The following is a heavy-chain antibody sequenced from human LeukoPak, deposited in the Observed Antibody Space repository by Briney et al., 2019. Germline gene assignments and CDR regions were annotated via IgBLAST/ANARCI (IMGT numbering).Heavy chain of an antibody. J-gene: IGHJ3*02. CDR2: ISGSGYST. V-gene: IGHV3-23*01. Sequence: PGGSLRLSCAASGFTFSSYAMSWVRQAPGKGLEWVSTISGSGYSTYHADSVKGRFTISRDNSKNTLYLQMNSLRAEDTAVYYCARDGRHALSGYYYDSSGNDAFDIWGQGTMVTVSS. CDR3: ARDGRHALSGYYYDSSGNDAFDI. D-gene: IGHD3-22*01. CDR1: GFTFSSYA.